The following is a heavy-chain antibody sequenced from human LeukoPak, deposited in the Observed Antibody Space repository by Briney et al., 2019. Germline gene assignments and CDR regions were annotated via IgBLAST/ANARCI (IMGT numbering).Heavy chain of an antibody. Sequence: ASVKVSCKASGYTFTGYYMHWVRQAPGQGLEWMGRINPNSGGTNYAQKFQGRVTMTRDTSISTAYMELSRLRSDDTAVYYCARDYPPLGCSSTSCYGGGFDYWGQGTLVTVSS. CDR2: INPNSGGT. V-gene: IGHV1-2*06. CDR3: ARDYPPLGCSSTSCYGGGFDY. J-gene: IGHJ4*02. CDR1: GYTFTGYY. D-gene: IGHD2-2*01.